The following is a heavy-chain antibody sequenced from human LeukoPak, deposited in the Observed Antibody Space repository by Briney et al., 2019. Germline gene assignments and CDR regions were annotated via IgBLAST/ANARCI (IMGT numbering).Heavy chain of an antibody. V-gene: IGHV3-74*01. CDR1: GFTFSSYW. CDR2: INGDGSST. CDR3: ARRGLVPAFDI. D-gene: IGHD2-2*01. J-gene: IGHJ3*02. Sequence: GGSLRLSCAASGFTFSSYWMHWVRQAPGKGLVWVSRINGDGSSTTYADAVKGRFTTSRDNAKNTLYLQMSSLRAEDTAVYYCARRGLVPAFDIWGQGTMVTVAS.